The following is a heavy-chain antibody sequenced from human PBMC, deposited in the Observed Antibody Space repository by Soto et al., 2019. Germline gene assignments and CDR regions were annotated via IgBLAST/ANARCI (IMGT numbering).Heavy chain of an antibody. D-gene: IGHD3-3*02. J-gene: IGHJ3*02. CDR1: GFPFSFYG. V-gene: IGHV3-33*01. CDR3: ERDDAFDPENGFDM. Sequence: GGSLRLSCAVSGFPFSFYGFHWVRQSPGKGLEWLGVIVSDGSAIYHADSLEGRFFISRDNSKDILYLQMNSLRVEDTAVYYCERDDAFDPENGFDMWGQGTMVTVSS. CDR2: IVSDGSAI.